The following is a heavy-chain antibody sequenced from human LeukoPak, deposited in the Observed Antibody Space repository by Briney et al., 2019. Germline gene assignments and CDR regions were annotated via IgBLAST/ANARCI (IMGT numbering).Heavy chain of an antibody. J-gene: IGHJ6*03. CDR3: ARGPRITMVRGAYYYYYMDV. Sequence: ASVKVSCKASGGTFSSYAISWVRQAPGQGLEWMGGIIPIFGTANYAQQFQGRVTITADESTSTDYMELSSLRSEDTAVYYCARGPRITMVRGAYYYYYMDVWGKGTTVTISS. CDR1: GGTFSSYA. V-gene: IGHV1-69*01. D-gene: IGHD3-10*01. CDR2: IIPIFGTA.